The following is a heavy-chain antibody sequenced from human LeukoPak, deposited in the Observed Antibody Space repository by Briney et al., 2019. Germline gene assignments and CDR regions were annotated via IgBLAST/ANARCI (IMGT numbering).Heavy chain of an antibody. Sequence: ASVEVSCKASGYTFTGYYMHWVRQAPGQGLEWMGWINPNSGGTNYAQKFQGRVTMTSDTSISTAYMELSRLRSDDTAVYYCARDETDYYGSGNIWIYPWAQGTLVTVSS. CDR1: GYTFTGYY. V-gene: IGHV1-2*02. CDR2: INPNSGGT. J-gene: IGHJ5*02. D-gene: IGHD3-10*01. CDR3: ARDETDYYGSGNIWIYP.